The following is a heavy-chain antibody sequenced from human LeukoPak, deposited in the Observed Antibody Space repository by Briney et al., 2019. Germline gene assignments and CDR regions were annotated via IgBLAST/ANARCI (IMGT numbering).Heavy chain of an antibody. D-gene: IGHD5-12*01. CDR2: INPNSGGT. CDR1: GYIFTAYF. V-gene: IGHV1-2*02. CDR3: ARDGWLRFGGNRDYYYYYMDV. J-gene: IGHJ6*03. Sequence: GASVKVSCKASGYIFTAYFIHWVRQAPGQGLEWMGWINPNSGGTNYAQKFQGRVTITADKSTSTAYMELSSLRSEDTAVYYCARDGWLRFGGNRDYYYYYMDVWGKGTTVTVSS.